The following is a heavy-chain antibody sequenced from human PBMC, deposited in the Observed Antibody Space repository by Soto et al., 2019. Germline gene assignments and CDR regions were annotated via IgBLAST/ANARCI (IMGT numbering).Heavy chain of an antibody. J-gene: IGHJ6*02. D-gene: IGHD2-8*01. Sequence: EVQLLESGGGLVQPGGSLRLSCAASGFTFSSFALNWVRQAPGKGLEWVSIISGSADSTFYADSVNGRFTISRDNSKNMLYLQINSLRAEDTAVYYCAKTRGAMIYAISVYGMDVWGQGTTVTVSS. CDR1: GFTFSSFA. CDR2: ISGSADST. V-gene: IGHV3-23*01. CDR3: AKTRGAMIYAISVYGMDV.